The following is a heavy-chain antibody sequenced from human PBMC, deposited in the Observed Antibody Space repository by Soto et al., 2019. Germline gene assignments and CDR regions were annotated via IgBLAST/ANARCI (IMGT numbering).Heavy chain of an antibody. V-gene: IGHV4-4*02. D-gene: IGHD2-21*02. J-gene: IGHJ5*02. CDR1: GGTVASSHW. CDR2: VYHTGDT. Sequence: SETLSLTCGVSGGTVASSHWWSWVRQSPGRGLEWIGNVYHTGDTNFNPSLQSRVTFSVDKSNNQFSLRLTPVTAADTAVYSCAREIVTAGGNNYFDPWGPGTLVTVSS. CDR3: AREIVTAGGNNYFDP.